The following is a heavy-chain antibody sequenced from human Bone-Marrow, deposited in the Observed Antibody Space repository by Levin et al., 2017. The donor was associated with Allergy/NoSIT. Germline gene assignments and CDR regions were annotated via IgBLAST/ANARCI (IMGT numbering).Heavy chain of an antibody. CDR1: GYIFTSAW. CDR2: VYPSDSET. D-gene: IGHD2-15*01. J-gene: IGHJ6*02. Sequence: ASVKVSCKASGYIFTSAWIAWVRLLPGKGLEWVGIVYPSDSETTYSPSFRGQVTISADQATNTAYLQWSSLKASDTAIYYCAGHEGYLHGGRFFYFGMDVWGQGTSVTVSS. CDR3: AGHEGYLHGGRFFYFGMDV. V-gene: IGHV5-51*01.